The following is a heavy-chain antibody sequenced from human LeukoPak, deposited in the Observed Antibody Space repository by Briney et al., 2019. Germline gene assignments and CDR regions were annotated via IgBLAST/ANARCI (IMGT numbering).Heavy chain of an antibody. V-gene: IGHV4-59*08. Sequence: SETLSLTCTVSGGSIRTNYWSWIRQPPGKGLEWIGFIYYTGSTNHNPSLKSRVTISVDTSKNQFSLKLSSVIAADTAVYHCARGVLDSGSSGLVWFDPWGQGTLVTVSS. CDR3: ARGVLDSGSSGLVWFDP. J-gene: IGHJ5*02. CDR1: GGSIRTNY. CDR2: IYYTGST. D-gene: IGHD6-6*01.